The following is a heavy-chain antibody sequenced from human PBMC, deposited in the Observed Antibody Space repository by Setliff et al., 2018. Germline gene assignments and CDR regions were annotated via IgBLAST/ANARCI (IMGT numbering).Heavy chain of an antibody. J-gene: IGHJ4*02. CDR1: GYTFTGYY. CDR3: ARGRDFWSGYLVY. Sequence: ASVKVSCKASGYTFTGYYMHWVRQAPGQGLEWMGRINPNSGGTNYAQKFQGWVTMTRDTSISTAYMELSRLRSDDTAVYYCARGRDFWSGYLVYWGQGTLVTVS. V-gene: IGHV1-2*04. CDR2: INPNSGGT. D-gene: IGHD3-3*01.